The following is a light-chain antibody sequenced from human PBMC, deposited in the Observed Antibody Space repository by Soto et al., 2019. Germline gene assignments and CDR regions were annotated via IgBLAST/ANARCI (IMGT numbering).Light chain of an antibody. CDR3: QHYNSYSAA. Sequence: AIQMTQSPSSLSASVGDRVTISCRASQGIGIALGWYQQKPGKPNKVLIYGASHLQSGVTPRFSGSGSGTDFTLDISSLQPEHSATYYCQHYNSYSAAFGQGTKVDIK. CDR2: GAS. CDR1: QGIGIA. J-gene: IGKJ1*01. V-gene: IGKV1-6*01.